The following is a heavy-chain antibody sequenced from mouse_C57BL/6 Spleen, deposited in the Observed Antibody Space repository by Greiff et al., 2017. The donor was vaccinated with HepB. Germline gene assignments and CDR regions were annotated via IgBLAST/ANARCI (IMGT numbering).Heavy chain of an antibody. Sequence: EVKLVESGEGLVKPGGSLKLSCAASGFTFSSYAMSWVRQTPEKRLEWVAYISSGGDYIYYADTVKGRFTISRDNARNTLYLQMSSLKSEDTAMYYCTRGITMVPRYWYFDVWGTGTTVTVSS. V-gene: IGHV5-9-1*02. CDR2: ISSGGDYI. CDR3: TRGITMVPRYWYFDV. CDR1: GFTFSSYA. J-gene: IGHJ1*03. D-gene: IGHD1-1*02.